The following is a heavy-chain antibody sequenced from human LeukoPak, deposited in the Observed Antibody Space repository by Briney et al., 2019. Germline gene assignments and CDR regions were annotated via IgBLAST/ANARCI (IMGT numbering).Heavy chain of an antibody. V-gene: IGHV3-30*03. J-gene: IGHJ3*02. CDR2: ISFDGINK. CDR1: GFTVSSNS. D-gene: IGHD5-24*01. CDR3: VRDVRRWLQAGGAFDI. Sequence: PGGSLRLSCTVSGFTVSSNSMSWVRQTPGKGLEWVAFISFDGINKYYADSVKGRFTISRDTYKNTLYLQMKSLNAEDTAVYYCVRDVRRWLQAGGAFDIWGQGTMVTVSS.